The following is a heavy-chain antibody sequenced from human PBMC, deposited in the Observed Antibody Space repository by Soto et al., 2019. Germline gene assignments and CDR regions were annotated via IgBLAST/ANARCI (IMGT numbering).Heavy chain of an antibody. J-gene: IGHJ5*02. D-gene: IGHD6-13*01. Sequence: QVQLVQSGAEVKKPGASVKVSCKASGYTFTSYGISWVRQAPGQGLEWMGWISAYNGNPNYAQKLQGRITMTTDTSTSTANMEMGRLRSDDTAVYYWARDRVRAAAGTSWFDPWGQGTLVTVSS. CDR2: ISAYNGNP. CDR1: GYTFTSYG. CDR3: ARDRVRAAAGTSWFDP. V-gene: IGHV1-18*04.